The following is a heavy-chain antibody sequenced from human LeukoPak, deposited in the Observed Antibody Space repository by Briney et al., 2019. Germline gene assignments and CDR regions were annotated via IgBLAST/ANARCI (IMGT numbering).Heavy chain of an antibody. CDR3: ARDPAYYYDSSGYYDY. Sequence: GGSLRLSCAASGFTLRSSWMSWVSQAPGKGLEWVANIKQDGSEKYYVDSVKGRFTISRDNAKNSQYLQMNSLRAEDTAVYYCARDPAYYYDSSGYYDYWGQGTLVTVSS. D-gene: IGHD3-22*01. CDR1: GFTLRSSW. V-gene: IGHV3-7*01. J-gene: IGHJ4*02. CDR2: IKQDGSEK.